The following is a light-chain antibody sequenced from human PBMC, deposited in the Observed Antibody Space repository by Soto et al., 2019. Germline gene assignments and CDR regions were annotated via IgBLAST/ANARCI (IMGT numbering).Light chain of an antibody. CDR3: QQYSTYSYT. CDR2: KES. V-gene: IGKV1-5*03. CDR1: QTIISW. Sequence: DIQMTQSPSTLSASVGVRVIITCRASQTIISWLAWYQQKPGKAPKLLIYKESTLESGVPSRFSGSGSGTEFTLTISSLQADDFATYYCQQYSTYSYTFGQGTKLEIK. J-gene: IGKJ2*01.